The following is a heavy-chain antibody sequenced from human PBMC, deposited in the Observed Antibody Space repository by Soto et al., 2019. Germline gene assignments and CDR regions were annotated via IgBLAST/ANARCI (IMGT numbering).Heavy chain of an antibody. CDR1: GGSISYEYYH. D-gene: IGHD2-21*02. CDR3: AREDDGGDRDYYGLDV. CDR2: IHYSGSI. V-gene: IGHV4-30-4*08. J-gene: IGHJ6*02. Sequence: SETLSPTCTVSGGSISYEYYHLTWIRPSPGKGLEWIGYIHYSGSIIYNPSFKSRVTISVDTSKNQFSLQLSSVTAADTAVYFCAREDDGGDRDYYGLDVWGQGTTVTVSS.